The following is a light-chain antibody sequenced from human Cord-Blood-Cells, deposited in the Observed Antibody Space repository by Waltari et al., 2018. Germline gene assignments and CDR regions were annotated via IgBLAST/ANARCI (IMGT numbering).Light chain of an antibody. V-gene: IGLV2-11*01. CDR2: DVS. J-gene: IGLJ1*01. CDR1: SSDVGGYNY. CDR3: CSYAGSYV. Sequence: QSALTQPRSVSGSPGQSVTISCTGTSSDVGGYNYVSWYQQHPGKAPKRMIYDVSTRPSGVPDRFSGSKSGNTASLTISGLQAEDEADYYCCSYAGSYVFGTGTKVTVL.